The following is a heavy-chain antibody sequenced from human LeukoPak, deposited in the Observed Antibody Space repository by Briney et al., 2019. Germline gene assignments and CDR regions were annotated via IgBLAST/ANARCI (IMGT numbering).Heavy chain of an antibody. V-gene: IGHV1-69*02. CDR1: GDTFSSYS. D-gene: IGHD3-9*01. Sequence: SVKVSCKASGDTFSSYSFIWVRQAPGQGLEWMGRINPILRLANYAQNFQGRLTITADTSSNTASMELSSLTSEDTGVYYCAGEYDDISHWGQGTLVTVAS. CDR2: INPILRLA. CDR3: AGEYDDISH. J-gene: IGHJ4*02.